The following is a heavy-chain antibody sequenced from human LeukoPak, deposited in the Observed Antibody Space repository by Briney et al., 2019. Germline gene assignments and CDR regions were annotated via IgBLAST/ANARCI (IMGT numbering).Heavy chain of an antibody. CDR1: GGTFSSYA. Sequence: SVKVSCKASGGTFSSYAISWVRQAPGQGLEWMGGIIPIFGTANYAQKFQGRVTITADESTSTAYMELSSLRSEDTAVYYCARGTLGELWATMTASVWYLDLWGRGTLVSVSS. V-gene: IGHV1-69*13. D-gene: IGHD5-12*01. CDR2: IIPIFGTA. J-gene: IGHJ2*01. CDR3: ARGTLGELWATMTASVWYLDL.